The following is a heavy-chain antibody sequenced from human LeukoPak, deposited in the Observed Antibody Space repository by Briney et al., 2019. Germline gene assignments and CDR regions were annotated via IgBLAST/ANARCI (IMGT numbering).Heavy chain of an antibody. V-gene: IGHV1-18*01. D-gene: IGHD2-15*01. CDR3: ARAGPKDYYYYYYYMDV. J-gene: IGHJ6*03. CDR2: ISAYNGNT. CDR1: GYTFTSYG. Sequence: ASVKVSCKASGYTFTSYGISWVRQAPGQGLEWMGWISAYNGNTNYAQKLQGRVTMTTDTPTSTAYMELRSLRSDDTAVYYCARAGPKDYYYYYYYMDVWGQGTMVTVSS.